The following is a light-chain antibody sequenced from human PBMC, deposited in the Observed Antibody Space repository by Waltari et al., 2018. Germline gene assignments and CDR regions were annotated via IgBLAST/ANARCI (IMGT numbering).Light chain of an antibody. CDR3: QQYYDGRT. CDR2: HAS. J-gene: IGKJ2*01. Sequence: EIVMTQSPATLSVSPGERATLSCRASQCISLYLAWFQQNPAQAPRLLIFHASTRATGIPARLSGSGSGTEFPLTISSLQSEDFAVYYCQQYYDGRTFGQGTKL. CDR1: QCISLY. V-gene: IGKV3-15*01.